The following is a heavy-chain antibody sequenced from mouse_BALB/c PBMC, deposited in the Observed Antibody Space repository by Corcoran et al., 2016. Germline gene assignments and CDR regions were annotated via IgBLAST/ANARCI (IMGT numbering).Heavy chain of an antibody. V-gene: IGHV9-3-1*01. D-gene: IGHD2-4*01. CDR1: GYTFPNYG. CDR3: ARSGYDYPYYYAMDY. Sequence: QIQLVQSGPELKKPGETVKISCKASGYTFPNYGMNWVKQAPGKGLKWMGWINTYTGEPTYADDFKGRFAFSLETSASTAYLQINNLKNEDTATYFCARSGYDYPYYYAMDYWGQGTSVTVSS. J-gene: IGHJ4*01. CDR2: INTYTGEP.